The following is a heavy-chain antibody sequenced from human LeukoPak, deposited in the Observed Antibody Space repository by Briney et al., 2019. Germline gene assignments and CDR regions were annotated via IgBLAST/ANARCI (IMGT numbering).Heavy chain of an antibody. V-gene: IGHV1-46*01. CDR1: GYTFTSYY. CDR2: INPSGGST. Sequence: GASVKVSCKASGYTFTSYYMHWVRQAPGQGLEWMGIINPSGGSTSYAQKLQGRVTMTTDTSTSTAYMELRSLRSDDTAVYYCARADYGDYTDHFDYWGQGTLVTVSS. D-gene: IGHD4-17*01. CDR3: ARADYGDYTDHFDY. J-gene: IGHJ4*02.